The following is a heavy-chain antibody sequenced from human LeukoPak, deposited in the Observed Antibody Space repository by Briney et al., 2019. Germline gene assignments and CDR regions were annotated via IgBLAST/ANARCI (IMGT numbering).Heavy chain of an antibody. CDR1: GYTFSGYG. Sequence: ASVKVSCKASGYTFSGYGISWVRQAPGQGLEWMGWISAYNGNTNYVQKLQGRVTMTTDTSTSTAYMELRSLRSDDTAVYYCARDSPDRYSSGYLYYFDYWGQGTLVTVSS. CDR3: ARDSPDRYSSGYLYYFDY. J-gene: IGHJ4*02. D-gene: IGHD3-22*01. CDR2: ISAYNGNT. V-gene: IGHV1-18*01.